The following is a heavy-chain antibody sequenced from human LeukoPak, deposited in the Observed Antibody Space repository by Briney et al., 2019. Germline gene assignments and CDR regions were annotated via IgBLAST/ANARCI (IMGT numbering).Heavy chain of an antibody. J-gene: IGHJ4*02. D-gene: IGHD1-26*01. CDR2: ISSSSSYI. Sequence: GGSLRLSCAASGFTFSSYSMNWVRQAPGKGLEWVSSISSSSSYIYYADSVKGRFTISRDNSKNTLYLQMNSLRAEDTAVYYCAKASNPYLGATTRAFDYWGQGTLVTVSS. CDR1: GFTFSSYS. V-gene: IGHV3-21*01. CDR3: AKASNPYLGATTRAFDY.